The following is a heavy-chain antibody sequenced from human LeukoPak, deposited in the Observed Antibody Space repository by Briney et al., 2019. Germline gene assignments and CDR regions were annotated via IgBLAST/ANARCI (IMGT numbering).Heavy chain of an antibody. CDR3: ARDLKQGGQNYYYGMDV. V-gene: IGHV3-48*03. Sequence: GGSLRLSCAASGFTFSNCEMNWVRQPPGKRLEWVSYTSSSGSTIFYADSVKGRFTISRDNAKNSLYLQMNSLRAEDTAVYYCARDLKQGGQNYYYGMDVWGQGTTVTVSS. J-gene: IGHJ6*02. D-gene: IGHD3-16*01. CDR1: GFTFSNCE. CDR2: TSSSGSTI.